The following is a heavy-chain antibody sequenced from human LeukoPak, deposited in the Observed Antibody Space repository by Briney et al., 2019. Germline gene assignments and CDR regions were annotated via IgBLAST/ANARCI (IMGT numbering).Heavy chain of an antibody. J-gene: IGHJ6*03. CDR3: ARADSVPAGDYHYWYMDV. V-gene: IGHV1-2*02. CDR1: GFTLIDY. D-gene: IGHD6-13*01. CDR2: IKANSGDT. Sequence: ASVKVSCKASGFTLIDYIHWVRQDPRQGLQWIGWIKANSGDTEYAQKSQGRVTMTRDTSISTVYMELSSLRSDDTAVYYCARADSVPAGDYHYWYMDVWGKGTTVTVSS.